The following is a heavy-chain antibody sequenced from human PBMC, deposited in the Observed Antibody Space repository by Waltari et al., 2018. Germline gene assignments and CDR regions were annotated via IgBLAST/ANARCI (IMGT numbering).Heavy chain of an antibody. V-gene: IGHV3-74*01. D-gene: IGHD1-1*01. Sequence: EVQLVESGGGLVQPGGSLSLSCAASGFTFISYWLPWVRQPPGKGLVWVSRISSYGSSTSYADSGKVRLTISRDNAKNTLYLQMNSLRAEDTAVYYCAPFPTGTTKEVDYWGQGTLVTVSS. J-gene: IGHJ4*02. CDR3: APFPTGTTKEVDY. CDR1: GFTFISYW. CDR2: ISSYGSST.